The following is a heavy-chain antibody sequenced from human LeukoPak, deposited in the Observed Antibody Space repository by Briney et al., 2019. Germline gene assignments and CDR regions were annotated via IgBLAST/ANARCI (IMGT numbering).Heavy chain of an antibody. CDR1: GFTFSRYA. Sequence: GGSLRLSCAASGFTFSRYAMSWVRQAPGKGLEWVSGISGSSGNTYYADSVKGRFTISRDNSKNTLHLQMSSLRDEDTAVYYCVKLGYCGGDCYYFDYWGQGTLVTVSS. CDR2: ISGSSGNT. J-gene: IGHJ4*02. CDR3: VKLGYCGGDCYYFDY. V-gene: IGHV3-23*01. D-gene: IGHD2-21*02.